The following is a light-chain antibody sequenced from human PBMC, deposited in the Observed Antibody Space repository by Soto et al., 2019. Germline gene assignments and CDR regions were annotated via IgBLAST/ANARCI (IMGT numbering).Light chain of an antibody. Sequence: EIVMTQSPATLSVSPGERATLSCRASQSVSSNLAWYQQKPGQAPRLLMYGASTRATGVPARFSGTGSGTEFTLTISSLQSDDSAVYYCQQYNNWAPWSFGQGRKVEIK. CDR3: QQYNNWAPWS. CDR2: GAS. V-gene: IGKV3-15*01. J-gene: IGKJ1*01. CDR1: QSVSSN.